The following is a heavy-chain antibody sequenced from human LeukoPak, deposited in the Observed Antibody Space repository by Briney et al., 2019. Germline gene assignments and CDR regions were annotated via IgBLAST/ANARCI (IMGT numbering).Heavy chain of an antibody. CDR2: INSDGSRT. J-gene: IGHJ4*02. Sequence: GGSLRLSCAASGLTFSRLWMHWVRQVPGKGLAWVSRINSDGSRTTYVDSVKGRFTISRDNAKNSLYLQMNSLRVEDTGLYYCARLESSGWYRFDCWGQGTLVTVSS. CDR3: ARLESSGWYRFDC. D-gene: IGHD6-19*01. CDR1: GLTFSRLW. V-gene: IGHV3-74*03.